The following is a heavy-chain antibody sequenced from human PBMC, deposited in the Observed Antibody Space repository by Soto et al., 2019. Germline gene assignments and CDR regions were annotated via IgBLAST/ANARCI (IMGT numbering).Heavy chain of an antibody. J-gene: IGHJ4*02. CDR3: ASHTNSWYYFDY. D-gene: IGHD6-13*01. CDR1: RYSFTDYW. V-gene: IGHV5-51*01. Sequence: EVQLVQSGAEVKKPGESLKISCKAFRYSFTDYWIGWVRQMPGKGLEWMGFIYPGDSDTRYSPSFQGQVTISADKSISTAYLQWSSLKASDSAIYFCASHTNSWYYFDYWGQGTVVTVSS. CDR2: IYPGDSDT.